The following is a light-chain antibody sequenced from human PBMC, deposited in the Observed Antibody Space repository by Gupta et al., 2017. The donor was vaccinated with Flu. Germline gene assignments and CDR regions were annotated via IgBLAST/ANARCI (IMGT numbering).Light chain of an antibody. CDR1: SYHIGAGYV. V-gene: IGLV1-40*01. Sequence: QSVLTQPPSVSGAPVQRLTIPCTGSSYHIGAGYVVHWYQQLPGTAPKLLMYGNSNRPSGVPDRFSGSKSGTAASLAITGLQAEDEADEYCQSSDNSLSGNCVFGGGTKLTVL. CDR3: QSSDNSLSGNCV. J-gene: IGLJ3*02. CDR2: GNS.